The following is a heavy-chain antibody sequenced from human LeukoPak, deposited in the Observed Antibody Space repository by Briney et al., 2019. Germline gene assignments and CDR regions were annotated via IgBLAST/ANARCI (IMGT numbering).Heavy chain of an antibody. V-gene: IGHV3-30*03. CDR2: LSYDGRYS. CDR3: ARSELYYGSESYYHLDY. D-gene: IGHD3-10*01. Sequence: GGSLILSCTTSGFTFHFYAMHWVRQAPGKGLEWVAVLSYDGRYSYDAASARGRFTIYIHHSKLTLYLEMSSLRPEDPVLYYCARSELYYGSESYYHLDYWGHGTLVTVSS. CDR1: GFTFHFYA. J-gene: IGHJ4*01.